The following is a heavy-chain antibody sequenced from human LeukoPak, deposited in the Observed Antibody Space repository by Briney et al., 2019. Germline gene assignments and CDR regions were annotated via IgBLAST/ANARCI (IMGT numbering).Heavy chain of an antibody. Sequence: GGSLRLSCAASGFTVSSNYMSWVRQAPGKGLEWVSVIYSGGSTYYADSVKGRFTISRDNSKNTLYLQMNSLRAEDMALYYCAKGSSGWTHDAFDIWGQGTMVTVSS. D-gene: IGHD6-19*01. CDR2: IYSGGST. CDR3: AKGSSGWTHDAFDI. V-gene: IGHV3-53*05. J-gene: IGHJ3*02. CDR1: GFTVSSNY.